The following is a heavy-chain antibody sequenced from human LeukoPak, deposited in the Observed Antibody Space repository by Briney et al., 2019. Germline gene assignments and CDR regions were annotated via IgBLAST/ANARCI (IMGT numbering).Heavy chain of an antibody. J-gene: IGHJ4*02. Sequence: SETLSLTCVVYGCPFSGYYWSWIRHPPGKGLEWIGQINHSGSTNYNPSLKSRVTISVDTSKNQFSLKLSSVTAADTAVYYCARQRYYYDSSGYPTVFDYWGQGTLVTVSS. CDR3: ARQRYYYDSSGYPTVFDY. CDR1: GCPFSGYY. D-gene: IGHD3-22*01. CDR2: INHSGST. V-gene: IGHV4-34*01.